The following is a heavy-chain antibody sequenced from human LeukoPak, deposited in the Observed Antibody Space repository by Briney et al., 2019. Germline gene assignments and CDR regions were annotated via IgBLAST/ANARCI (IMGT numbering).Heavy chain of an antibody. Sequence: PGGSLRLSCAASGFTFSSYSMNWVRQAPGKGLEWVSSISSSSSSYIYYADSVKGRFTISRDNAKNSLYLQMNSLRAEDTAVYYCATPDLYFDWLLYHWGQGTLVTVSS. CDR1: GFTFSSYS. V-gene: IGHV3-21*01. CDR2: ISSSSSSYI. CDR3: ATPDLYFDWLLYH. J-gene: IGHJ5*02. D-gene: IGHD3-9*01.